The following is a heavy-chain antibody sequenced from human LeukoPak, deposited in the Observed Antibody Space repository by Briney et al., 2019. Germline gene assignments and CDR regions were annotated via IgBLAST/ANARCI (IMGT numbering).Heavy chain of an antibody. CDR3: ARREGSGFDY. CDR1: GYTFTRYY. Sequence: GASVKVSCKASGYTFTRYYMHWVREAPGQGLEWMGIINPSGGSTSYAQKFQGRVTMTRDTSTSTVYMELSSLRSEDTGVYYCARREGSGFDYWGQETLVTVSS. J-gene: IGHJ4*02. CDR2: INPSGGST. V-gene: IGHV1-46*01. D-gene: IGHD2-15*01.